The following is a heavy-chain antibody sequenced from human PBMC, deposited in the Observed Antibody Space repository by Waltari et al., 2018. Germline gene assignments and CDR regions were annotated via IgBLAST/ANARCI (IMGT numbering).Heavy chain of an antibody. CDR2: ISGSGGST. D-gene: IGHD3-10*01. V-gene: IGHV3-23*01. CDR3: AKSRGGAGRNYYYYGMDV. J-gene: IGHJ6*02. CDR1: GFTFSSYA. Sequence: EVQLLESGGGLVQPGGSLRLSCAASGFTFSSYAMSWVRQAPGKGLEWVSAISGSGGSTYYADSVKGRFTISRDNSKNTLYLQMNSLRAEDTAVYYCAKSRGGAGRNYYYYGMDVWGQGTTVTVSS.